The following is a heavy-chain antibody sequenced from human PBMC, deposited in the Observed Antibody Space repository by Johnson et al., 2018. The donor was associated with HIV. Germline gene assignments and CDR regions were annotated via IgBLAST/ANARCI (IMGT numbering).Heavy chain of an antibody. J-gene: IGHJ3*02. CDR2: ISWNSGNI. CDR1: GFTFSSYA. Sequence: VQLVESGGGVVQPGRSLRLSCAASGFTFSSYAMHWVRQAPGKGLEWVSGISWNSGNIGYADSVKGRFTISRDNAKNSLYLQMNSLRAEDTAVYYCARDLTVARLVFDMWGQGTMVTVSS. CDR3: ARDLTVARLVFDM. D-gene: IGHD6-19*01. V-gene: IGHV3-9*01.